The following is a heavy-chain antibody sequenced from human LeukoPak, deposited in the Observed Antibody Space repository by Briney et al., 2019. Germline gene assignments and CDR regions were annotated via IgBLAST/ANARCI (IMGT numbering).Heavy chain of an antibody. CDR1: GFTFSSYL. J-gene: IGHJ6*02. Sequence: GGSLRLSCAASGFTFSSYLMHWVRQAPGKGLVWVSRIRPDGSSTNYADSVKGRFTISRDNAENTLYLQMNSLRVDDTAVYYCGRGDYYYYGMDVWGQGTTVTVSS. CDR2: IRPDGSST. V-gene: IGHV3-74*01. CDR3: GRGDYYYYGMDV.